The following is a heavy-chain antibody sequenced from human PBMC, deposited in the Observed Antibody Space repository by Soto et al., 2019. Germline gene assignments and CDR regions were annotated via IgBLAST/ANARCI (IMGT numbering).Heavy chain of an antibody. CDR1: GGSISVEHYH. D-gene: IGHD2-21*02. J-gene: IGHJ6*02. Sequence: SETLSLTCTVSGGSISVEHYHWTWIRQPPGKGLEWIGYIHYSGSVYCNPSLQSRLSMSVDTSKNLFSLKLASVTAADTAVYFCVREDDGGDRDYDGLDVWGQGTTVS. V-gene: IGHV4-30-4*01. CDR2: IHYSGSV. CDR3: VREDDGGDRDYDGLDV.